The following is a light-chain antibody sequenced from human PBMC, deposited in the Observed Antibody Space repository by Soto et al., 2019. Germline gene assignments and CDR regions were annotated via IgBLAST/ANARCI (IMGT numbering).Light chain of an antibody. V-gene: IGLV2-8*01. Sequence: QSVLTQPPSASGSPGQSVTISCTGTSSDVGGYNYVSWYQQHPGKAPKLMIYEVNKRPSGVPDRFSGSKSGNTASLTVSGLQAEDEADYYCNSYADSNKLVFGSGTKVTVL. CDR3: NSYADSNKLV. CDR1: SSDVGGYNY. J-gene: IGLJ1*01. CDR2: EVN.